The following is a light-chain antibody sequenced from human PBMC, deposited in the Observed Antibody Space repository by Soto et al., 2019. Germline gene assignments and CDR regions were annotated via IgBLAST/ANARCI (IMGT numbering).Light chain of an antibody. J-gene: IGKJ1*01. Sequence: DIQVTQSPSSLPASVGDRVTITCRASERISTYLNWYQQKSGKAPKLLIYAASTLQSGVPSRFSGSGSGTDFTLTINGLQHEDFATYYCQQSYSILSWTFGQGTKVDFK. CDR3: QQSYSILSWT. CDR2: AAS. CDR1: ERISTY. V-gene: IGKV1-39*01.